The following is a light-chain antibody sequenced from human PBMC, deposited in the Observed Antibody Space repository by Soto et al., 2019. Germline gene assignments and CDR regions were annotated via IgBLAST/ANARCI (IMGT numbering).Light chain of an antibody. CDR3: QQRSNWPPIT. Sequence: EIVLTQSPATLSLSPGERATLSCRASQSVSSYLAWYQQKPGQAPRLLIYDASNRATGIPDRFSGSESGTDFTLTSSSLEPEDCAVYYCQQRSNWPPITFGQGTRLEIK. J-gene: IGKJ5*01. CDR2: DAS. CDR1: QSVSSY. V-gene: IGKV3-11*01.